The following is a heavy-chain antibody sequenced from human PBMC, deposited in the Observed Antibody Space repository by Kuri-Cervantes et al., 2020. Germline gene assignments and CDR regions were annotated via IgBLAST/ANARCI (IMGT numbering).Heavy chain of an antibody. CDR2: IYPGDSDT. D-gene: IGHD3-22*01. Sequence: GGSLRLSCKGSGYSFTSYWIGWVRQMPGKGLEWMGIIYPGDSDTRYSPSFQGQVTISADKSISTAYLQWSSLKASDTAMYYCARPSSSGYYYVFIGAFDNWGQGTMVTVSS. CDR3: ARPSSSGYYYVFIGAFDN. V-gene: IGHV5-51*01. CDR1: GYSFTSYW. J-gene: IGHJ3*02.